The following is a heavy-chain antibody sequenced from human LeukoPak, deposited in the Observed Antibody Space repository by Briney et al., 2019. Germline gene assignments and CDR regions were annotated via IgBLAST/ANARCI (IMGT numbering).Heavy chain of an antibody. CDR1: GFTFSKYA. CDR2: ISGGSTTM. J-gene: IGHJ4*02. V-gene: IGHV3-48*01. CDR3: ASRYSSAWYLDS. D-gene: IGHD6-19*01. Sequence: PGGSLRLSCAASGFTFSKYAMNWVRQAPGKGLEWVSYISGGSTTMYYADSVKGRFTISRDNAKNSLYLQMNSLRADDTAVYYCASRYSSAWYLDSWGQGTLVTVSS.